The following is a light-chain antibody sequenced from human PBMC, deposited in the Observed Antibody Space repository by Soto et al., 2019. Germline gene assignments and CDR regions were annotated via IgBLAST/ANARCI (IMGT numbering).Light chain of an antibody. Sequence: EIVLTQSPATLSLSPGERATLSCRASQGVSSYLAWYQQKPGQAPRLLIYDASNRATGIPARFSGSGPGTDFTLTISSLEPEDFAVYYCQQRSNAGGFTVGPGTKVDI. J-gene: IGKJ3*01. CDR2: DAS. CDR3: QQRSNAGGFT. V-gene: IGKV3D-11*01. CDR1: QGVSSY.